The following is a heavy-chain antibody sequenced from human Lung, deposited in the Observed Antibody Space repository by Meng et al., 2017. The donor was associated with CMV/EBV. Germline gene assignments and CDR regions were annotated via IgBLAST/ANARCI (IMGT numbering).Heavy chain of an antibody. V-gene: IGHV3-30-3*01. CDR2: ISYDGSNK. CDR1: GFTFSSYA. CDR3: AKDPYDFWSGYRSIDY. J-gene: IGHJ4*01. Sequence: SXKISXAASGFTFSSYAMHWVRQAPGKGLEWVAVISYDGSNKYYADAVKGRFTISRDNSKNTLYLQMNSLRAEDKAVYYFAKDPYDFWSGYRSIDYWGQGTXVTVSS. D-gene: IGHD3-3*01.